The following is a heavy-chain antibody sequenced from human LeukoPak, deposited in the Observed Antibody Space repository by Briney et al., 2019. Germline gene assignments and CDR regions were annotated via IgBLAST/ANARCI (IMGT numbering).Heavy chain of an antibody. Sequence: SETLSLTCTVSGGSISGYYWSWIRQPPGKGLEWIGYIYYSGSTNYNPSLKSRVTISVDTSKNQFSLKLSSVTAADTAVYYCARRTAAGYWYFDLWGRGTLVTVSS. CDR3: ARRTAAGYWYFDL. CDR1: GGSISGYY. V-gene: IGHV4-59*01. D-gene: IGHD6-13*01. CDR2: IYYSGST. J-gene: IGHJ2*01.